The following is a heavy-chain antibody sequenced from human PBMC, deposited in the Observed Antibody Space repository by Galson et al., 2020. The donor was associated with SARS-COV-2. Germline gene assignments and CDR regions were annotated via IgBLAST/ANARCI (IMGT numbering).Heavy chain of an antibody. J-gene: IGHJ4*02. D-gene: IGHD6-19*01. CDR2: ISSSSSYI. CDR1: GFTFSSYS. CDR3: ARDRPAKRAEHWLVTEADYYFDY. V-gene: IGHV3-21*01. Sequence: TGGSLRLSCAASGFTFSSYSMNWVRQAPGKGLEWVSSISSSSSYIYYADSVKGRFTISRNNTKNSLYLQMNSLRAEDTAEYYCARDRPAKRAEHWLVTEADYYFDYWGQGTLVTVSS.